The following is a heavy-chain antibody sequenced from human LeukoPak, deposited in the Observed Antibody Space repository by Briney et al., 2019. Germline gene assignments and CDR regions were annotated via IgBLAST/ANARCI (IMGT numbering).Heavy chain of an antibody. J-gene: IGHJ3*02. CDR2: ISNTGSYT. V-gene: IGHV3-21*01. D-gene: IGHD3-16*01. Sequence: GGSLRLSCAASGFTFSSYNMNWVRQAPGKGLEWVSFISNTGSYTYYTDSLKGRFTISRDNAKNSMYLQMNSLRAEDTAVYYCARHGYDRFDMWGQGTMVTVSS. CDR1: GFTFSSYN. CDR3: ARHGYDRFDM.